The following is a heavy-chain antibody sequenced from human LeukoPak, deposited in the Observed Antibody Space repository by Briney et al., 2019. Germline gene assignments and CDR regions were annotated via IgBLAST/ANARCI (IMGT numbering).Heavy chain of an antibody. J-gene: IGHJ3*02. CDR3: AKAQLNYDILTGYYADPDAFDI. V-gene: IGHV3-21*01. Sequence: GGSLRLSCAASGFTFSNYSMTWVRQAPGKGLEWVSSIRTGSSHTYYADSVKGRFTISRDNAKSSLYLQMNSLRAEDTAVYYCAKAQLNYDILTGYYADPDAFDIWGQGTMVTVSS. D-gene: IGHD3-9*01. CDR1: GFTFSNYS. CDR2: IRTGSSHT.